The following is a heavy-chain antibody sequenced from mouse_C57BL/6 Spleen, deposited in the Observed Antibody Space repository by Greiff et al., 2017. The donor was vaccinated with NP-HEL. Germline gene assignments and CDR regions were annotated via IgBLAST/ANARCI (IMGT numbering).Heavy chain of an antibody. CDR1: GYAFSSYW. J-gene: IGHJ4*01. V-gene: IGHV1-80*01. CDR2: IYPGDGDT. D-gene: IGHD1-1*01. Sequence: QVQLKQSGAELVKPGASVKISCKASGYAFSSYWMNWVKQRPGKGLEWIGQIYPGDGDTNYNGKFKGKATLTADKSSSTAYMQLSSLTSEDSAVYFCARSVVRYAMDYWGQGTSVTVSS. CDR3: ARSVVRYAMDY.